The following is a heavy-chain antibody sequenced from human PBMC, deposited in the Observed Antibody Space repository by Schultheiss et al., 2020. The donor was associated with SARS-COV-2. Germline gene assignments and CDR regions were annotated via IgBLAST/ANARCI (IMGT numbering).Heavy chain of an antibody. J-gene: IGHJ3*02. CDR1: GLTFTSYA. Sequence: GGSLRLSCAASGLTFTSYARTWVRQAPGKGLEWVSSICGCGKNTYYVDSVKGRLALSRDNSKNTLYLQMNSLRAEDTAVYYCARGFWPSKTYCGGDCYAFLGAFDIWGQGTMVTVSS. V-gene: IGHV3-23*05. CDR3: ARGFWPSKTYCGGDCYAFLGAFDI. CDR2: ICGCGKNT. D-gene: IGHD2-21*01.